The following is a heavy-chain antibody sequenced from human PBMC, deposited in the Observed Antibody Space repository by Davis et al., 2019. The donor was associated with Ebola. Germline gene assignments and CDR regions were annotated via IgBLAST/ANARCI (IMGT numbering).Heavy chain of an antibody. Sequence: ESLKTPCVASGFTLTSYGLNWVRPPPGKGLEWIGEINQCGNTNYNPSLKSRVTIAVDTSKNQFSLRLSSVTAADTAVYYCARGGYYDILTGYYDTIDIWGRGTRVTVSS. D-gene: IGHD3-9*01. CDR3: ARGGYYDILTGYYDTIDI. V-gene: IGHV4-34*01. J-gene: IGHJ3*02. CDR1: GFTLTSYG. CDR2: INQCGNT.